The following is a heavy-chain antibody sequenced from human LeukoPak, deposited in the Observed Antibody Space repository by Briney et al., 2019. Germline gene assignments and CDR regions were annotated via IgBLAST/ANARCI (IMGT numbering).Heavy chain of an antibody. CDR2: IGTAGDT. J-gene: IGHJ4*01. CDR1: GFPFYTYD. CDR3: ARGIGAYFDY. V-gene: IGHV3-13*01. D-gene: IGHD3-16*01. Sequence: PGGSLRLSCAASGFPFYTYDMHWVRQATGKGLEWVSTIGTAGDTYFQASVRGRFTLSRDNAKNSLDLQMNGLRAEDTAVYYCARGIGAYFDYWGRGSLVTVSS.